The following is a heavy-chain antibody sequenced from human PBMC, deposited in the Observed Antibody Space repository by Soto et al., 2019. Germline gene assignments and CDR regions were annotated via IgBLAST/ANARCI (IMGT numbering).Heavy chain of an antibody. J-gene: IGHJ4*02. CDR3: AKAVPVTLGYYFDY. CDR2: ISYDGSNK. D-gene: IGHD4-4*01. CDR1: GFTFSSYG. V-gene: IGHV3-30*18. Sequence: PGGSLRFSCAASGFTFSSYGMHWVRQAPGKGLEWVAVISYDGSNKYYADSVKGRFTISRDNSKNTLYLQMNSLRAEDTAVYYCAKAVPVTLGYYFDYWGQGTLVTVSS.